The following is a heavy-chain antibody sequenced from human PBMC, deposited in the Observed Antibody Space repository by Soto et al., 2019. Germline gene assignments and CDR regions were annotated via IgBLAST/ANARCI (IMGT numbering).Heavy chain of an antibody. Sequence: QVQLVQSGAEVKKPGASVKVSCKASGYTFTGYYMHWVRQAPGQGLEWMGWINPNSGGTNYAQKFQGWDAMTRDTSSSPAYLELSRMISDDTAVYYCAILGGERGYCSGGSCPFDYWGQGTLVTVSS. D-gene: IGHD2-15*01. CDR3: AILGGERGYCSGGSCPFDY. CDR2: INPNSGGT. CDR1: GYTFTGYY. J-gene: IGHJ4*02. V-gene: IGHV1-2*04.